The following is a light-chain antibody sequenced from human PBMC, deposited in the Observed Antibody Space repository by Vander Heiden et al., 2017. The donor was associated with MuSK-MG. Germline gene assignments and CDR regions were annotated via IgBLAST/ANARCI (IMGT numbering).Light chain of an antibody. CDR1: QSMSSY. CDR3: QQSYSTPYN. J-gene: IGKJ2*01. CDR2: AAS. V-gene: IGKV1-39*01. Sequence: DIQTTQSPSSLSASVGDRVTITCRASQSMSSYLNWYQQKPGKAPKLLIYAASSLQSGVPSRFSGSGSGTDFTLTISSLQPEDFATYYCQQSYSTPYNFGQGTKLEIK.